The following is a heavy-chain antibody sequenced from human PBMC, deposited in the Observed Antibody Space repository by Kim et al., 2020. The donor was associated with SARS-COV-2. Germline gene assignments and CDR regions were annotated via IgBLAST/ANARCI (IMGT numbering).Heavy chain of an antibody. CDR3: ARAGLRVMHFDY. Sequence: SETLSLTCTVSGGSISSGGYYWSWIRQHPGKGLEWIGYIYYSGSTYYNPSLKSRVTISVDTSKNQFSLKLGSVTAADTAVYYCARAGLRVMHFDYWGQGTLVTVSS. D-gene: IGHD3-16*01. CDR2: IYYSGST. J-gene: IGHJ4*02. CDR1: GGSISSGGYY. V-gene: IGHV4-31*03.